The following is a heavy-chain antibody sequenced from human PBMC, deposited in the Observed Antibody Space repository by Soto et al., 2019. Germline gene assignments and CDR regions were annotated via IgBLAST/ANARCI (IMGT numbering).Heavy chain of an antibody. J-gene: IGHJ6*02. Sequence: QVQLVQSGGEVKKPGASVKVSCRASGYTFSNYGITWVRQAPGQGLEWMGWISAYNGNTNYAQKLQGRATMTTDTSMNKVYMELRSLRSDDTAVYYCAREGLLPYSYSGMDLWGQGTTVTVSS. CDR2: ISAYNGNT. V-gene: IGHV1-18*01. CDR1: GYTFSNYG. CDR3: AREGLLPYSYSGMDL. D-gene: IGHD2-15*01.